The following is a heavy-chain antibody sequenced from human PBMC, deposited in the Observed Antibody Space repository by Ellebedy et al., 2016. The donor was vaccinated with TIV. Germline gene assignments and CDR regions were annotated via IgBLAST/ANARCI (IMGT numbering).Heavy chain of an antibody. D-gene: IGHD2-2*02. CDR1: GDSISSYY. J-gene: IGHJ6*02. Sequence: MPSETLSLTCSVSGDSISSYYWSWIRQPPGKGLEWIGYPYYSGITKYNPSLKSRVTISVDTSKNQFSLKLSSVTAADTAVYYCARHCTTTDCYSYYALDVWGQGATVTVSS. CDR2: PYYSGIT. CDR3: ARHCTTTDCYSYYALDV. V-gene: IGHV4-59*01.